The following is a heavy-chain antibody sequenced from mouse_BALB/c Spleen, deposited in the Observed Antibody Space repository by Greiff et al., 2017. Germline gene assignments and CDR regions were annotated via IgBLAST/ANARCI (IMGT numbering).Heavy chain of an antibody. CDR3: TCSLYYFDY. CDR1: GYTFTSYD. D-gene: IGHD6-1*01. J-gene: IGHJ2*01. V-gene: IGHV1-85*01. Sequence: VQLQQSGAELVKPGASVKLSCKASGYTFTSYDINWVRQRPEQGLEWIGWIFPGDGSTKYNEKFKGKATLTTDKSSSTAYMQLSSLTSEDSAVYYCTCSLYYFDYWGQGTTLTVSS. CDR2: IFPGDGST.